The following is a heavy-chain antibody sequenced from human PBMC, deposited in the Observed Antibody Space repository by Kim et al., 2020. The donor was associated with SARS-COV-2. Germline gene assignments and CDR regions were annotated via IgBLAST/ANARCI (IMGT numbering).Heavy chain of an antibody. CDR2: ISGRAKT. D-gene: IGHD6-13*01. J-gene: IGHJ4*01. V-gene: IGHV3-23*01. Sequence: GGSLRLSCAASGLTFTSYAMNWVRQAPGKGLEWVSGISGRAKTYYADSVKGRFTISRDDSKNTFYLQMSSLRAENTAVYYCAKEPQKSSWYYFDYWGHGALVTVSS. CDR3: AKEPQKSSWYYFDY. CDR1: GLTFTSYA.